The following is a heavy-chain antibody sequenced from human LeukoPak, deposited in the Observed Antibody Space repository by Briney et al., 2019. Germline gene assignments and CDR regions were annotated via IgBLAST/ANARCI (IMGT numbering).Heavy chain of an antibody. CDR1: GYSFTSYW. D-gene: IGHD3-9*01. V-gene: IGHV5-51*01. CDR3: ARVENDILIGHAGPFDI. Sequence: GESLKISCEGSGYSFTSYWIGWVRQMPGKGPEWMGIIYPGDSDTRYGPSFQGQVTISADKSITTAYLQWSSLKASDTAMYYCARVENDILIGHAGPFDIWGQGTMVTVSS. J-gene: IGHJ3*02. CDR2: IYPGDSDT.